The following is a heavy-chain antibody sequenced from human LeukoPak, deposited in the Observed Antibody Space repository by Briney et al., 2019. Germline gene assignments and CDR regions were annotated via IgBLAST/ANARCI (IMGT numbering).Heavy chain of an antibody. Sequence: ASVKVSCKASGYTFTSYYMHWVRQAPGQGLERMGIINPSGGSTSYAQKFQGRVTMTRDTSTSTVYMELSSLRSEDTAVYYCARGDSSSWYGPLFDYWGQGTLVTVSS. CDR2: INPSGGST. V-gene: IGHV1-46*01. J-gene: IGHJ4*02. D-gene: IGHD6-13*01. CDR3: ARGDSSSWYGPLFDY. CDR1: GYTFTSYY.